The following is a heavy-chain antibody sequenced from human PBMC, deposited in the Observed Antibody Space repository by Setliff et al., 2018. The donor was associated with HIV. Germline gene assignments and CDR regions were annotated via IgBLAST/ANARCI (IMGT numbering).Heavy chain of an antibody. CDR2: INVDKDDT. Sequence: ASVKVSCKASGYTFTSYTISWVRQAPGQGLEWMGWINVDKDDTEYAHDLQGRVILTTDTSTSTVSMELRSLRSDDTAGYYCARGVTGPYFDYWGQGTLVTVSS. CDR3: ARGVTGPYFDY. CDR1: GYTFTSYT. V-gene: IGHV1-18*01. D-gene: IGHD2-21*02. J-gene: IGHJ4*02.